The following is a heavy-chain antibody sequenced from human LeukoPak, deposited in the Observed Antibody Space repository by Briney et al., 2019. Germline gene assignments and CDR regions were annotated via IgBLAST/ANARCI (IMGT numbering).Heavy chain of an antibody. CDR3: AREVSPWGSSFDY. Sequence: ASVKVSCKASGYTFTGYYMHWVRQAPGQGLEWMGWINPNSGATTYAQKFQGRVTMTTDTSVTTAYMELSRLTSDDMAVYYCAREVSPWGSSFDYWGQGTLVTVSS. CDR2: INPNSGAT. D-gene: IGHD6-6*01. V-gene: IGHV1-2*02. CDR1: GYTFTGYY. J-gene: IGHJ4*02.